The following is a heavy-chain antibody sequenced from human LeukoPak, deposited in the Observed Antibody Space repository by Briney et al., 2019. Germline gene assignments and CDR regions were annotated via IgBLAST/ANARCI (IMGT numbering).Heavy chain of an antibody. CDR1: GFTFSSYS. V-gene: IGHV3-21*01. CDR3: AILDSYGYYFDY. CDR2: ISSSTSYI. Sequence: PGGSLRLSCAASGFTFSSYSMNWIRQAPGKGLEWVSSISSSTSYIYYADSVKGRFTISKDNAKNSLYLQMNSLRAEDTAVYYCAILDSYGYYFDYWGQGTLVTVSS. D-gene: IGHD5-18*01. J-gene: IGHJ4*02.